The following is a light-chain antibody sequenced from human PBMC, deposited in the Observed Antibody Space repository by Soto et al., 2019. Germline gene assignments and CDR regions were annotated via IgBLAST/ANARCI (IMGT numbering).Light chain of an antibody. V-gene: IGLV2-11*01. J-gene: IGLJ1*01. CDR3: SSYAGTYIRYV. CDR1: SSDVGTYIF. CDR2: DVN. Sequence: QSALTQPRSVSGSPGQSVTISCTGTSSDVGTYIFVSWYQQPPGKAPKLLIYDVNKRPSGVPDRFSGSKSGNTASLTISGPQAEDEADYYCSSYAGTYIRYVFGTGTRSPS.